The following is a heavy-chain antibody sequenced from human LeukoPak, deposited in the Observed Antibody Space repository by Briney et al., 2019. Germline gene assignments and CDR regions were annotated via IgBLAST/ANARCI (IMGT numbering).Heavy chain of an antibody. Sequence: GRSLRLSCAASGFTFSSYGMHWVREAPGKGLEWVAVIWYDGSNKYYADSVKGRFTISRDNSKNTLYLQMNSLRAEDTAVYYCAKCRYGDEPPDYWGQGTLVTVSS. V-gene: IGHV3-33*06. CDR3: AKCRYGDEPPDY. D-gene: IGHD4-17*01. J-gene: IGHJ4*02. CDR2: IWYDGSNK. CDR1: GFTFSSYG.